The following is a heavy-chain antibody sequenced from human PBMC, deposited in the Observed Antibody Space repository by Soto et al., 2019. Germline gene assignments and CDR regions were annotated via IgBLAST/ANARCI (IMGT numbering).Heavy chain of an antibody. CDR3: AKVFYYYDSSGYSYFDY. D-gene: IGHD3-22*01. V-gene: IGHV3-23*01. J-gene: IGHJ4*02. CDR1: GFTFSSYA. CDR2: ISGSGSTI. Sequence: HPGGSVRLSCAASGFTFSSYAVSWVRQAPGKGPEWISSISGSGSTIYYADSVKGRFTISRDNSKNTLYLQMSSLRAEDTAVYYCAKVFYYYDSSGYSYFDYWGQGTLVTVSS.